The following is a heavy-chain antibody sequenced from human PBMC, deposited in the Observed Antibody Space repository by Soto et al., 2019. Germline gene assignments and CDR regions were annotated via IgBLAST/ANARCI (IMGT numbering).Heavy chain of an antibody. CDR3: ARSTVTTFGGFDY. J-gene: IGHJ4*02. CDR1: GGTFSSYT. V-gene: IGHV1-69*02. Sequence: QVQLVQSGAEVKKPGSSVKVSCKASGGTFSSYTISWVRQAPEQGLEWMGRIIPILGIANYAQKFQGRVTITADKSTSTAYMELSSLRSEDTAVYYCARSTVTTFGGFDYWGQGTLVTVSS. D-gene: IGHD4-17*01. CDR2: IIPILGIA.